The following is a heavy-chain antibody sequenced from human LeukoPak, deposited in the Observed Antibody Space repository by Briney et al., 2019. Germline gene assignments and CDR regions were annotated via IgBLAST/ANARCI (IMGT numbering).Heavy chain of an antibody. CDR3: AREGPHSSGKRYYYGMDV. CDR2: ISSSSSYI. Sequence: PGGSLRLSCAASGFTFSSYSMNWVRQAPGKGLEWVSSISSSSSYIYYADSVKGRFTISRDNAKNSLYLQMNSLRAEDTAVYYCAREGPHSSGKRYYYGMDVWAKGPRSPSP. CDR1: GFTFSSYS. J-gene: IGHJ6*02. V-gene: IGHV3-21*01. D-gene: IGHD6-19*01.